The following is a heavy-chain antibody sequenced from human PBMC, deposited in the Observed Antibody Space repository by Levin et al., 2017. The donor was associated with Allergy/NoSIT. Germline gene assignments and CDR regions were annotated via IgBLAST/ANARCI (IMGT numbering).Heavy chain of an antibody. CDR2: IYYSGST. V-gene: IGHV4-39*01. Sequence: PSETLSLTCTVSGGSISSSSYYWGWIRQPPGKGLEWIGSIYYSGSTYYNPSLKSRVTISVDTSKNQFSLKLSSVTAADTAVYYCARPQFAPSGYDAHWFDPWGQGTLVTVSS. J-gene: IGHJ5*02. D-gene: IGHD5-12*01. CDR3: ARPQFAPSGYDAHWFDP. CDR1: GGSISSSSYY.